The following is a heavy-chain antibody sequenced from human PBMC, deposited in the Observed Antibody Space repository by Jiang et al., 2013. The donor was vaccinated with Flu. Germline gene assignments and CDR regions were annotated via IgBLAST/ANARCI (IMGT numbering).Heavy chain of an antibody. CDR1: GGSISSAY. CDR3: ARDAAGGYNWFDP. D-gene: IGHD2-15*01. J-gene: IGHJ5*02. CDR2: IYYSGTT. Sequence: LLKPSETLSLTCTVSGGSISSAYWSWIRQPPGKGLEWIGYIYYSGTTNYNPSLKSRVTISVDTSKNQFPLKLSSVTAADTAVYYCARDAAGGYNWFDPWGQGTLVTVSS. V-gene: IGHV4-59*01.